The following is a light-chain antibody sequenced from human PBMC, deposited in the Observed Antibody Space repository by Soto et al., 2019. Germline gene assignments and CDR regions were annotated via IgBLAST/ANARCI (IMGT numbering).Light chain of an antibody. J-gene: IGKJ1*01. Sequence: DIQMTQSPSSLSASVGDRVTITCRASQGISNYLAWYQQKPGKVPKLLIYAASTLQSGVLSRFSGSGSGTDLALTITSLQPEDVATKYNQKYNSAPWTFGQATKVDIK. V-gene: IGKV1-27*01. CDR3: QKYNSAPWT. CDR1: QGISNY. CDR2: AAS.